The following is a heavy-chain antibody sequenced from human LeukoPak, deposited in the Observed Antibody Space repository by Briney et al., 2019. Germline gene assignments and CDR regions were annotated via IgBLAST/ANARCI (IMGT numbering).Heavy chain of an antibody. CDR2: ISYDGSNK. CDR3: AKGVVNSYGLPEVDF. D-gene: IGHD5-18*01. Sequence: GGSLRLSCAASGFTFSSYGMHWVRQAPGKGLEWVAVISYDGSNKYYADSVKGRFTISRDNSKNTLYLQMNSLRAEDTAVYYCAKGVVNSYGLPEVDFWGQGTLVTVSS. J-gene: IGHJ4*02. CDR1: GFTFSSYG. V-gene: IGHV3-30*18.